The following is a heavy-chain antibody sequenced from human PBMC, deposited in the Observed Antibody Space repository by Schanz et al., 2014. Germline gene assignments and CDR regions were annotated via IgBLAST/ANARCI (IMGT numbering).Heavy chain of an antibody. CDR3: ARDDRAYYYGMDV. Sequence: QVQLVQSGAEVKKPGASVKVSCKASGYTFTSYGISWVRQAPGQGLEWMGWISAYTNNTNYAQKVQGRVTMTRDTSISTAYMELSRLKSDDTAVYYCARDDRAYYYGMDVWGQGTTVTVSS. J-gene: IGHJ6*02. D-gene: IGHD3-22*01. V-gene: IGHV1-18*01. CDR2: ISAYTNNT. CDR1: GYTFTSYG.